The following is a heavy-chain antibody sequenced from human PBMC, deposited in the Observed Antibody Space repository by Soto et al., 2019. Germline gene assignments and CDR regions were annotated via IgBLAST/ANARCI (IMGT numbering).Heavy chain of an antibody. CDR2: ISGSGGST. CDR1: GFTFSSYA. V-gene: IGHV3-23*01. D-gene: IGHD6-13*01. J-gene: IGHJ4*02. CDR3: AKVRSSSSSPFDY. Sequence: EVQLLESGGGLVQPGGSLRLSCAASGFTFSSYAMSWVRQAPGKGLEWVSAISGSGGSTYYADSVKGRFTISRDNSKNALYLQMNSLRAEDTAVYYCAKVRSSSSSPFDYWGQGTLVTVSS.